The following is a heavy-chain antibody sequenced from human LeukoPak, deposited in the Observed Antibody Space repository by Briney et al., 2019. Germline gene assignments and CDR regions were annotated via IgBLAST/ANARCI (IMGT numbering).Heavy chain of an antibody. J-gene: IGHJ3*02. CDR2: INSDGSST. CDR1: GFTFSNYW. Sequence: GGSLRLSCGASGFTFSNYWMHWVRQAPGKGLVWVSRINSDGSSTTYADSVKGRFTVSRDNAKNTLYLQMNSLRAEDTAVYYCASRGVVTGAFDIWGQGTMVTVSS. V-gene: IGHV3-74*01. CDR3: ASRGVVTGAFDI. D-gene: IGHD2-15*01.